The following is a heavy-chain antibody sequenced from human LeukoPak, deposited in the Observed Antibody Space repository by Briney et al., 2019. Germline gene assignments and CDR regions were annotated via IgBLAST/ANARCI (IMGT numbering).Heavy chain of an antibody. CDR3: ARGMYCSGGSCYGEYFQH. Sequence: AGGSLRLSCAASGFTFSSYSMNWVRQAPGKRLEGVSSISSSSSYIYYADSVKGRFTISRDNAKNQLYLQMNSLRAEDTAVYYCARGMYCSGGSCYGEYFQHWGQGTLVTVSS. CDR2: ISSSSSYI. J-gene: IGHJ1*01. D-gene: IGHD2-15*01. V-gene: IGHV3-21*01. CDR1: GFTFSSYS.